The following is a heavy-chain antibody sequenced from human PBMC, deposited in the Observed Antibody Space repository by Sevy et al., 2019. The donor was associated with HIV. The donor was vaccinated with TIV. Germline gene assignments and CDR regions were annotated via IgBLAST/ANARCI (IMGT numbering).Heavy chain of an antibody. CDR2: INHSGST. D-gene: IGHD1-7*01. J-gene: IGHJ5*02. CDR1: GGSFSGYY. CDR3: ARRNWNYVYWFDP. V-gene: IGHV4-34*01. Sequence: SETLSLTCAVYGGSFSGYYWSWIRQPPGKGLEWIGEINHSGSTNYNPSLKSRVTISVDTSKNQFSLKLSSVTAADTAVYYCARRNWNYVYWFDPWGQGTLVTVSS.